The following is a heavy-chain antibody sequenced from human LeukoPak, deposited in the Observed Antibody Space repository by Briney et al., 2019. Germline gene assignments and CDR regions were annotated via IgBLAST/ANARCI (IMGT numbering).Heavy chain of an antibody. Sequence: SETLSLTRTVSGGSISSGGYYWSWIRQHPGKGLEWIGYIYYSGSTYYNPSLKSRVTISVDTSKNQFSLKLSSVTAADTAVYYCARDRLRLGVDLWGRGTLVTVSS. CDR2: IYYSGST. D-gene: IGHD4-17*01. V-gene: IGHV4-31*03. J-gene: IGHJ2*01. CDR3: ARDRLRLGVDL. CDR1: GGSISSGGYY.